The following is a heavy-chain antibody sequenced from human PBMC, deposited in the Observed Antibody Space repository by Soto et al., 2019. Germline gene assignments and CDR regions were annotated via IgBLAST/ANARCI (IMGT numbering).Heavy chain of an antibody. D-gene: IGHD5-18*01. CDR3: VSDRGYGHASVPYS. CDR2: ISYDGSLQ. V-gene: IGHV3-30*13. Sequence: QAQLVESGGGVVQPGRSLRLSCAASGFAFSSYGMHWVRQAPGTGLEWVAVISYDGSLQHYADSVKGRFTISRDNSKNRVLLQISSLRAADTAVYYCVSDRGYGHASVPYSWGQGTLVSVSS. J-gene: IGHJ4*02. CDR1: GFAFSSYG.